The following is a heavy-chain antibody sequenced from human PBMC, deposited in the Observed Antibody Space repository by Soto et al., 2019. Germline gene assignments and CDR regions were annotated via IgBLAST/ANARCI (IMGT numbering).Heavy chain of an antibody. Sequence: ASVKVSCKASGYSFTNYGIHWVRQAPGQRLEWMGWINAYNGNTKYSQKFQGRVTFTRDTSARTVYMEMSSLRSEDAAVYFCARDLDDILTGPNFDPWGQGTLVTAPQ. J-gene: IGHJ5*02. D-gene: IGHD3-9*01. V-gene: IGHV1-3*01. CDR2: INAYNGNT. CDR1: GYSFTNYG. CDR3: ARDLDDILTGPNFDP.